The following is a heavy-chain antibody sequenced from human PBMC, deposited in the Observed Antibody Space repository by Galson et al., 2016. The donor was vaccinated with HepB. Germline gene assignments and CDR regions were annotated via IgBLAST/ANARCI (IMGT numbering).Heavy chain of an antibody. J-gene: IGHJ6*02. CDR2: INPGGGLS. V-gene: IGHV1-46*01. CDR3: VRDRRGWLVPRAEDCGMDV. CDR1: GYTFTSYY. D-gene: IGHD6-19*01. Sequence: SVKVSCKASGYTFTSYYIHWVRQAPGQGLEWMGLINPGGGLSSNRANFQGRLTLTRDTSTTTVYMELNNLTSADTAMYFCVRDRRGWLVPRAEDCGMDVWGQGTTVTVSS.